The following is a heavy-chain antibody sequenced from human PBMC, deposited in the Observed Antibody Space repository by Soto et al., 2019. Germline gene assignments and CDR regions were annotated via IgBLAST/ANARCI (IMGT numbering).Heavy chain of an antibody. V-gene: IGHV3-48*01. J-gene: IGHJ5*02. CDR1: GFTFSRHN. Sequence: GGSLRLSCAASGFTFSRHNMNWVRQAPGKGLEKVSYISSDGSTIYYADYVKGRFTFSRDNTKNTMYLQMNSLRVEDTAVYYCARHLMTNIAARPDLNWFDPWGQGTLVTVSS. CDR3: ARHLMTNIAARPDLNWFDP. CDR2: ISSDGSTI. D-gene: IGHD6-6*01.